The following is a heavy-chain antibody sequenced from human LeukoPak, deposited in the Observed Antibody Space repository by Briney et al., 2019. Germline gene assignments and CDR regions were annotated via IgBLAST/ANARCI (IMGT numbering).Heavy chain of an antibody. CDR2: LFYGGDT. D-gene: IGHD5-18*01. CDR1: GGSINRSPNS. CDR3: ARHDGYNYARIDY. Sequence: SETLPPTCNVSGGSINRSPNSWGWIRQPPGKGLEWIGFLFYGGDTYYNPSLKSRVAISVDTFKNQFSLKLTSVTAADTAVYFCARHDGYNYARIDYWGQGTLVTVSS. V-gene: IGHV4-39*01. J-gene: IGHJ4*02.